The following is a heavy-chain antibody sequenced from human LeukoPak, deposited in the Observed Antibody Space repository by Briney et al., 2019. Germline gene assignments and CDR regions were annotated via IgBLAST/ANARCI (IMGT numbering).Heavy chain of an antibody. D-gene: IGHD4-23*01. CDR3: ARDGSGGNSLDY. V-gene: IGHV4-61*01. Sequence: SETLSLTCTVSGGSISSGSYYWSWIRQPPGKGLEWIGYIYYSGSTNYNSSLKSRVTISVDTSKNQFSLKLTSVTAADTAVYYCARDGSGGNSLDYWGQGALVTVSS. CDR2: IYYSGST. CDR1: GGSISSGSYY. J-gene: IGHJ4*02.